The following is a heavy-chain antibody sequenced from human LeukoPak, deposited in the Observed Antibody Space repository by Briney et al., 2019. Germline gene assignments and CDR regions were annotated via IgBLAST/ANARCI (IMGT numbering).Heavy chain of an antibody. Sequence: PGGSLRLSCAASGLTFSSYSMNWVRQAPGKGLEWVSSISSSSSYIYYADSVKGRFTISRDNAKNTLYLQMNSLRAEDTAEYYCARGPIAVAGIMNYWGQGTLVTVSS. CDR3: ARGPIAVAGIMNY. J-gene: IGHJ4*02. D-gene: IGHD6-19*01. V-gene: IGHV3-21*01. CDR2: ISSSSSYI. CDR1: GLTFSSYS.